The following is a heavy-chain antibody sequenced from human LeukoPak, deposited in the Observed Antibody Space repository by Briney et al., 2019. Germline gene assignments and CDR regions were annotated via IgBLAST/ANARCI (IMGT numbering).Heavy chain of an antibody. V-gene: IGHV4-31*03. Sequence: SETLSLTCTVSGGSISSGGYYWSWIRQHPGKGLEWIGYIYYSGSTYYNPSLKSRVTISVDTSKNQFSLKLSSVTAADTAVYYCARASFRGAFDIWGQGTMDTVSS. CDR2: IYYSGST. CDR3: ARASFRGAFDI. CDR1: GGSISSGGYY. J-gene: IGHJ3*02. D-gene: IGHD1-26*01.